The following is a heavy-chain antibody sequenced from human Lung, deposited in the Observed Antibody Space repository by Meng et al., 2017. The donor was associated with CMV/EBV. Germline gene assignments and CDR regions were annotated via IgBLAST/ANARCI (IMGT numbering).Heavy chain of an antibody. CDR3: ARAPGYRSLYGMDV. Sequence: SETXSLXCTVSYGSVSSGSYYWSWIRQPPGKGLEWIGYIYYSGSTNYNHSLKSRVTISIDTSKNQFSLKLSSVTAADTAVYYCARAPGYRSLYGMDVWGQGTTVTVSS. D-gene: IGHD1-1*01. CDR1: YGSVSSGSYY. CDR2: IYYSGST. V-gene: IGHV4-61*01. J-gene: IGHJ6*02.